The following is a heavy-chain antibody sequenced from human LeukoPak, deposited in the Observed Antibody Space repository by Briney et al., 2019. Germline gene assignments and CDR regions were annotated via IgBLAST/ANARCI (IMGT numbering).Heavy chain of an antibody. J-gene: IGHJ4*02. CDR1: GGSFSGYY. D-gene: IGHD5-24*01. Sequence: SETLSLTCAVYGGSFSGYYWSWIRQPPGKGLEWIGEINHSGSTNYNPSLKSRVTISVDTSKSQFSLKLSSVTAADTVVYYCARDRWLHLYFDYWGQGTLVTVSS. CDR3: ARDRWLHLYFDY. V-gene: IGHV4-34*01. CDR2: INHSGST.